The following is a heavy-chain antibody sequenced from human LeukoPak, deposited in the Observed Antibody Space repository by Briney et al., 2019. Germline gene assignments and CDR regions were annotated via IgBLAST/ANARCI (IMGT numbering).Heavy chain of an antibody. V-gene: IGHV3-23*01. J-gene: IGHJ4*02. CDR3: AKDSGSYYGDY. D-gene: IGHD1-26*01. CDR2: IRASGGTA. Sequence: GGTLRLSCSASGFTFSSYAMSWVRQAPGKGLEWVSAIRASGGTAYYADSVKGRFTISRDNSKNTLYLQMNSLRAEDTAVYYCAKDSGSYYGDYWGQGTLVTVSS. CDR1: GFTFSSYA.